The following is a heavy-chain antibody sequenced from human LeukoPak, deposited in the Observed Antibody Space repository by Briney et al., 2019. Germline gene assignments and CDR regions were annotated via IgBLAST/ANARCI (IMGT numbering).Heavy chain of an antibody. V-gene: IGHV3-7*01. CDR2: IKQDGRGK. CDR3: ASESTVTLTGY. J-gene: IGHJ4*02. Sequence: GGSLRLSCAASGFTFSSYWMSWGRQAPGKGLEWGANIKQDGRGKYYVDSVRGRFTISRDNAKNSLYLQMNSLRAEDTAVYYCASESTVTLTGYWGQGTLVTVSS. D-gene: IGHD4-11*01. CDR1: GFTFSSYW.